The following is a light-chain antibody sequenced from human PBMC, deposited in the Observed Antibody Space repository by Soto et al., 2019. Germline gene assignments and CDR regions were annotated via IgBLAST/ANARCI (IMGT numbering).Light chain of an antibody. CDR3: GSWDSSLSAYV. CDR1: SSNIGGNP. CDR2: DDD. V-gene: IGLV1-51*01. Sequence: SVLTQPPSVSAAPGQRVTMSCSGSSSNIGGNPVSWYQQLPGTAPKLLIYDDDKRPSGIPDRFSGSKSGTSATLGITGFQTGDEADYYCGSWDSSLSAYVFGTGTKVTVL. J-gene: IGLJ1*01.